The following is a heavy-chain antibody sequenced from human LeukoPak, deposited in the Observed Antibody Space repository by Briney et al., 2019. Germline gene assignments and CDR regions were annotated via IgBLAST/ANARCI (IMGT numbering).Heavy chain of an antibody. Sequence: SETLSLTCTVSGGSMNNYYWSWIRQPPGKGLEWIGYRHYSGTTDYNPSLRSRVTISIDTSKNQFSLRLTSVTAADTAVYYCGRSPPVPDYWGQGTLVTVSA. V-gene: IGHV4-59*01. CDR3: GRSPPVPDY. CDR1: GGSMNNYY. CDR2: RHYSGTT. J-gene: IGHJ4*02. D-gene: IGHD3-10*02.